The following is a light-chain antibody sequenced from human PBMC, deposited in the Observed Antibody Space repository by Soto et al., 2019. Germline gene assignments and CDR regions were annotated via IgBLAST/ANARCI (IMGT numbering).Light chain of an antibody. CDR3: QQRSNWPPWT. V-gene: IGKV3-11*01. Sequence: EIVLTQCPATLSLSPGEGATLSCRASQSVSSYLAWYQQKPGQAPRLLIYDASNRATGIPARFSGSGSGTDFTLTISSLEPEDFAVYYCQQRSNWPPWTFGQGTKVDIK. CDR1: QSVSSY. CDR2: DAS. J-gene: IGKJ1*01.